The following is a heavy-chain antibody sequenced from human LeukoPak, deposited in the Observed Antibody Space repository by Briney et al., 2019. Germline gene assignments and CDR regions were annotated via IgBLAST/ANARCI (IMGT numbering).Heavy chain of an antibody. V-gene: IGHV3-21*01. CDR3: ARIWFGEFDY. J-gene: IGHJ4*02. CDR2: ISSSSSYI. D-gene: IGHD3-10*01. Sequence: GGSLRLSCAASGFTFSSYSMNWVRQAPGKGLEWVSSISSSSSYIYYADSVKGRFTISKDNAKNSLYLQMNSLRAEDTAVYYCARIWFGEFDYWGQGTLVTVSS. CDR1: GFTFSSYS.